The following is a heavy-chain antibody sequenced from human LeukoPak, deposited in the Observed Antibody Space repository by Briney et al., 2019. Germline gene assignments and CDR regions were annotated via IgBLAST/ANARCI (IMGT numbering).Heavy chain of an antibody. CDR1: GGSISGDY. D-gene: IGHD2-21*01. CDR2: IYYTGAT. V-gene: IGHV4-59*01. J-gene: IGHJ4*02. Sequence: SETLSLTCTVSGGSISGDYWSWIRQPSGKGLEWVACIYYTGATNYNPSLKSRATISVDTSKNQFSLRLSSVTAADTAVYYCAGLQGDSTAIFDYWGQGTLVSVSS. CDR3: AGLQGDSTAIFDY.